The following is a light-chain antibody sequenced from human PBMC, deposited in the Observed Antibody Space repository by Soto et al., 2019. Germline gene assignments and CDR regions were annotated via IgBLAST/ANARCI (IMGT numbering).Light chain of an antibody. CDR3: CLYAGSSTFVL. V-gene: IGLV2-23*02. CDR2: ADS. Sequence: QSVLTQPASVSGSPGQSITISCTGTSSDVGSSNLVSWYQHPAGKAPKLVIYADSKRPFGVSNRFSGSKPGNTASLTISGLQGENKADYYCCLYAGSSTFVLFGGGTKLTVL. CDR1: SSDVGSSNL. J-gene: IGLJ2*01.